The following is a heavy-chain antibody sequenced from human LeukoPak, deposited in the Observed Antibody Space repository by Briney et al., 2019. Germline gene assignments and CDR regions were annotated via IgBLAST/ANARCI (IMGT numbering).Heavy chain of an antibody. CDR2: INPNSGGT. J-gene: IGHJ4*02. V-gene: IGHV1-2*02. D-gene: IGHD6-19*01. CDR1: GYTLTGYY. Sequence: ASVKVSCKASGYTLTGYYMHWVRQAPGQGLEWMGWINPNSGGTNYAQKFQGRVTMTRDTSISTAYMELSRLRSDDTAVYYCARGGQWLAYLLFDYWGQGTLVTVSS. CDR3: ARGGQWLAYLLFDY.